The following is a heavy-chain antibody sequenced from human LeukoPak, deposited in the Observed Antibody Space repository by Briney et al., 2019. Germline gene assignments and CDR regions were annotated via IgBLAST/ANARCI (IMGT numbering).Heavy chain of an antibody. CDR1: GYTLTELS. CDR3: ATDHGNTYYYDSSGNDAFDI. V-gene: IGHV1-24*01. J-gene: IGHJ3*02. CDR2: FDPEDGET. Sequence: ASVKVSCQVSGYTLTELSMHWVRQAPGKGLEWMGGFDPEDGETIYAQKFQGRVTMTEDTSTDTAYLELSSLRSEDTAVYYCATDHGNTYYYDSSGNDAFDIWGQGTMVTVSS. D-gene: IGHD3-22*01.